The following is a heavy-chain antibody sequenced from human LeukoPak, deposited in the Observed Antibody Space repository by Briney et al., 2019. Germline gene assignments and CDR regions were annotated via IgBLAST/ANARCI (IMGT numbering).Heavy chain of an antibody. Sequence: GSSVKVSCKASGGTFSSYAISWVRQAPGQGLEWMGRIIPILGIANYAQKFQGRVTITADKSTSTAYMELSSLRSEDTAVYYCARDKEAENDQVYNWFDPWGQGTLVTVSS. V-gene: IGHV1-69*04. CDR1: GGTFSSYA. J-gene: IGHJ5*02. D-gene: IGHD1-1*01. CDR2: IIPILGIA. CDR3: ARDKEAENDQVYNWFDP.